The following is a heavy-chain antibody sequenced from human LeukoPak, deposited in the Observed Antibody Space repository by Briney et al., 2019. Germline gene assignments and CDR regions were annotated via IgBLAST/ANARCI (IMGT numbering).Heavy chain of an antibody. CDR2: IYYSGST. CDR3: ARDYRGWYYFDY. CDR1: GGSINNYY. D-gene: IGHD6-19*01. J-gene: IGHJ4*02. V-gene: IGHV4-59*01. Sequence: SETLSLTCTVSGGSINNYYWSWIRQSPGKGLEWIGYIYYSGSTNYNPSLKSRVTISLDTSKNQSSLKLSSVTAADTAVYYCARDYRGWYYFDYWGQGTLVTVSS.